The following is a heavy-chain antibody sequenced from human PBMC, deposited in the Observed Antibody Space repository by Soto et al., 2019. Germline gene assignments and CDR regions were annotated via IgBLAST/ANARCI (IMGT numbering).Heavy chain of an antibody. J-gene: IGHJ6*02. Sequence: SETLSLTCAVYGGSFSGYYWSWIRQPPGKGLEWIGEINHSGSTNYNPSLKSRVTISVDTSKNQFSLKLSSVTAADTAVYYCARGLEALVPAAQAMVEDYYYYGMDVWGQGTTVTVS. CDR1: GGSFSGYY. CDR2: INHSGST. V-gene: IGHV4-34*01. CDR3: ARGLEALVPAAQAMVEDYYYYGMDV. D-gene: IGHD2-2*01.